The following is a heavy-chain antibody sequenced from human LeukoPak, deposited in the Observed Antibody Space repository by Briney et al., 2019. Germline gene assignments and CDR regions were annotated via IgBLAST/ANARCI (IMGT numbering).Heavy chain of an antibody. CDR3: ARASGLDVDTTKGVFDY. CDR2: INPSGGST. Sequence: ASVKVSCKASGYTFTSYYMHWVRQAPGQGLEWMGIINPSGGSTGYAQKFQGRVTMTRDTSTSTVYMELSSLRSEDTAVYYCARASGLDVDTTKGVFDYWGQGTLVTVSS. CDR1: GYTFTSYY. V-gene: IGHV1-46*01. J-gene: IGHJ4*02. D-gene: IGHD5-18*01.